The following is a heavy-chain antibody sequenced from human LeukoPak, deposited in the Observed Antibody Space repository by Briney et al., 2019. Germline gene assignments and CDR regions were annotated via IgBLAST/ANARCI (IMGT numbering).Heavy chain of an antibody. D-gene: IGHD3-22*01. CDR2: IYYSGST. CDR1: GGSISSSY. V-gene: IGHV4-59*01. Sequence: VKPSETLSLTCTVSGGSISSSYWSWIRQPPGKGLEWIGYIYYSGSTNYNPSLKSRVTISVDTSKNQFSLKLSSVTAADTAVYYCARESYDNSGYSNWFDPWGRGTLVTVSS. J-gene: IGHJ5*02. CDR3: ARESYDNSGYSNWFDP.